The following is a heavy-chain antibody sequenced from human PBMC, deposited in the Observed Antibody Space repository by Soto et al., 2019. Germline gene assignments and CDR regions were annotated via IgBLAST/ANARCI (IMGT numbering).Heavy chain of an antibody. D-gene: IGHD6-6*01. Sequence: GASVKVSCKASGYTFTSYAMHWVRQAPGQRLEWMGWINAGNGNTKYSQKFQGRVTITRDTSASTAYVELSSLRSEDTAVYYCARDLDSSSSIYYYYYGMDVWGQGTTVTVSS. V-gene: IGHV1-3*01. CDR1: GYTFTSYA. CDR3: ARDLDSSSSIYYYYYGMDV. CDR2: INAGNGNT. J-gene: IGHJ6*02.